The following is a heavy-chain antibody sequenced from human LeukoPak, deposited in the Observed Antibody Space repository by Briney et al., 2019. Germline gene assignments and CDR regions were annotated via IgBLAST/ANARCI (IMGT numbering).Heavy chain of an antibody. D-gene: IGHD2-15*01. V-gene: IGHV1-3*04. J-gene: IGHJ4*02. CDR2: INTGTGKT. CDR3: AKARYCSGGSCYSNFDY. CDR1: GYTFSMNV. Sequence: ASVKVSCKTSGYTFSMNVIHWMCQAPGQRLEWMGWINTGTGKTKYSQKFQGRLSITRDTSANTTSMELNSLRAEDTAVYYCAKARYCSGGSCYSNFDYWGQGTLVTVSS.